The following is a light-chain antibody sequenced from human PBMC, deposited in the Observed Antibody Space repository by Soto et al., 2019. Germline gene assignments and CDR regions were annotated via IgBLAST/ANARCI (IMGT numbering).Light chain of an antibody. CDR2: EVS. CDR1: ISDIGAYDY. J-gene: IGLJ1*01. CDR3: SSYTSSRTYV. Sequence: QCSLGQPSSGCGSPGQSITISCTGTISDIGAYDYVSWFQQHPGKAPKLMIYEVSNRPSGVSNRFSGSKSGNTASLTISGLQAEDEADYYCSSYTSSRTYVFGTGTKVTVL. V-gene: IGLV2-14*01.